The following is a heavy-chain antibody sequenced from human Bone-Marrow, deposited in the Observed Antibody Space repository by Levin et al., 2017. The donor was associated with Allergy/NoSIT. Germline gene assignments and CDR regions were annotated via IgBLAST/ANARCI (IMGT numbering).Heavy chain of an antibody. D-gene: IGHD1-26*01. J-gene: IGHJ4*02. CDR2: ISSSGSTI. Sequence: GGSLRLSCAASGFTFSSYEMNWVRQAPGKGLEWVSYISSSGSTIYYADSVKGRFTISRDNAKNSLYLQMNSLRAEDTAVYYCASRGIVGATTWFDYWGQGTLVTVSS. CDR1: GFTFSSYE. CDR3: ASRGIVGATTWFDY. V-gene: IGHV3-48*03.